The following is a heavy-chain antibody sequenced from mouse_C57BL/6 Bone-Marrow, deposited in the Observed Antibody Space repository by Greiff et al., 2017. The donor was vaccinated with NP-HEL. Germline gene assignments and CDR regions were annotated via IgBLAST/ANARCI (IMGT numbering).Heavy chain of an antibody. CDR2: ISYSGST. J-gene: IGHJ4*01. D-gene: IGHD3-2*02. CDR3: ARGTAQAIMDY. Sequence: EVKLLESGPGLAKPSQTLSLSCSVTGYSITSDYWNWIRKFPGNKLEYMGYISYSGSTSYNPSLKSRISITRDTSTNQDYLQLNSVTTEDTATYYCARGTAQAIMDYWGQGTSVTVSS. CDR1: GYSITSDY. V-gene: IGHV3-8*01.